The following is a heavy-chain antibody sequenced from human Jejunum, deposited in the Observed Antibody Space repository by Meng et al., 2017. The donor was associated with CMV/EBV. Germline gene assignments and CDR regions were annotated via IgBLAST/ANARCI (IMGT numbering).Heavy chain of an antibody. D-gene: IGHD1-26*01. CDR1: GLSVSSNY. V-gene: IGHV3-66*01. CDR3: ARWSGTYYDY. J-gene: IGHJ4*02. Sequence: EVQLVEYGGDLVQHGESLGLSCAASGLSVSSNYMSWLRQAPGKGLEWVSILYSSGITYYADYVKGRFTISRDNSKNTLYFQMNTLRAEDTAVYYCARWSGTYYDYWGQGTLVNVSS. CDR2: LYSSGIT.